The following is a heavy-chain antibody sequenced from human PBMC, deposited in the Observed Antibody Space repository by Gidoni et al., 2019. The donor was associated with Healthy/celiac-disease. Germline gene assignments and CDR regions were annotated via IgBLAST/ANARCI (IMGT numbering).Heavy chain of an antibody. CDR1: VGSIRSSSYY. D-gene: IGHD3-10*01. V-gene: IGHV4-39*01. CDR3: ARQGGWFGELLPLYYFDY. Sequence: QLQLQESGPGLVKPSETLSLTSTVSVGSIRSSSYYWGWIRQPPGKGLEWIGSSYYSGSTYYNPSLKSRVTISVDTSKNQFSLKLSSVTAADTAVYYCARQGGWFGELLPLYYFDYWGQGTLVTVSS. CDR2: SYYSGST. J-gene: IGHJ4*02.